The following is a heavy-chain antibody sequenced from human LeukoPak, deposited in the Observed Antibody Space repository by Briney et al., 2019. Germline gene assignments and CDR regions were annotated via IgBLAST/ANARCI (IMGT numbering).Heavy chain of an antibody. CDR3: ARAMYCGGDCYFGAFDI. D-gene: IGHD2-21*02. Sequence: GGSLRLSCAASGFTFSSYAMSWVRQAPGKGLEWVSVIYSGGSTYYADSVKGRFTISRDNSKNTLYLQMNSLRAEDTAVYYCARAMYCGGDCYFGAFDIWGQGTMVTVSS. CDR2: IYSGGST. J-gene: IGHJ3*02. CDR1: GFTFSSYA. V-gene: IGHV3-53*01.